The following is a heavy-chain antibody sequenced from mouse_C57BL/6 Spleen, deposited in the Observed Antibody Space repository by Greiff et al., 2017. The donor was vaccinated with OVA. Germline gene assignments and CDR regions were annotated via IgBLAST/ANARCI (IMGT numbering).Heavy chain of an antibody. J-gene: IGHJ4*01. Sequence: VQLQQSVAELVRPGASVKLSCTASGFNIKNTYMHWVKQRPEQGLEWMGRIDPANGNTKYAPKFQGKATITADTSSNTAYLQLSSLTSEDTAIYYCARSQYYYRRSWGAMDYWGQGTSVTVSS. CDR3: ARSQYYYRRSWGAMDY. D-gene: IGHD1-1*01. CDR2: IDPANGNT. V-gene: IGHV14-3*01. CDR1: GFNIKNTY.